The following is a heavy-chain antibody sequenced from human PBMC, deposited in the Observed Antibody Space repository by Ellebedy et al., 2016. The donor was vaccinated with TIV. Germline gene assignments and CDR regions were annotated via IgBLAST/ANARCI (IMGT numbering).Heavy chain of an antibody. Sequence: ASVKVSXKASSYTFTSYGISWVRQAPGQGLEWMGWISAYNGNTNYAQKLQGRVTMTTDTSTSTAYMELRSLRSDDTAVYYCARSSRAILGLDVWGQGTTVTVSS. CDR2: ISAYNGNT. J-gene: IGHJ6*02. V-gene: IGHV1-18*01. CDR1: SYTFTSYG. CDR3: ARSSRAILGLDV. D-gene: IGHD2-2*02.